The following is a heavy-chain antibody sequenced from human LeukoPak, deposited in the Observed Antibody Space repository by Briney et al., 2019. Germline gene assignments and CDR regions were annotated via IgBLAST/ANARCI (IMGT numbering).Heavy chain of an antibody. Sequence: SETLSLTCTVSGGFISSYYWSWIRQPPGMGLEWIGYIYYSGSTYYNPSLKSRVTISVDTSKNQFSLKLNSVTAADTAVYYCARHYGPWGQGTLVTVSS. J-gene: IGHJ5*02. CDR2: IYYSGST. CDR3: ARHYGP. CDR1: GGFISSYY. D-gene: IGHD3-10*01. V-gene: IGHV4-59*08.